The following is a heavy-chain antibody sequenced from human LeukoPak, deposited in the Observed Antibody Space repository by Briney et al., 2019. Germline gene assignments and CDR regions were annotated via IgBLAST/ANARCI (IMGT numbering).Heavy chain of an antibody. D-gene: IGHD2-15*01. V-gene: IGHV3-30*18. CDR3: AKQGCSGGSCYSPT. J-gene: IGHJ4*02. CDR1: GFTFSSYG. CDR2: ISYDGSNK. Sequence: GGSLRLSCAASGFTFSSYGMHWVRQAPGKGLEWVAVISYDGSNKYYADSVKGRFTISRDNSKNTLYLQMNSLRAEDTAVYYCAKQGCSGGSCYSPTWGQGTLATVSS.